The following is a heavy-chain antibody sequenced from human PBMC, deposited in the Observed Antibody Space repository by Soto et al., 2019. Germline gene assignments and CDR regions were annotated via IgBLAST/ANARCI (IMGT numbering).Heavy chain of an antibody. CDR2: ISNDGSST. V-gene: IGHV3-74*01. CDR3: ARDTYYYDGSDHFSDDAFDI. D-gene: IGHD3-22*01. CDR1: GFTSSSYW. Sequence: EVQLVESGGGLVQPGGSLRLSCAASGFTSSSYWIHWVRQAPGKGLVWVSRISNDGSSTNYADSVKGRFTISRDNAKNTVYLQMNSLRAEDTAVYYCARDTYYYDGSDHFSDDAFDIWGQGTMVTVSS. J-gene: IGHJ3*02.